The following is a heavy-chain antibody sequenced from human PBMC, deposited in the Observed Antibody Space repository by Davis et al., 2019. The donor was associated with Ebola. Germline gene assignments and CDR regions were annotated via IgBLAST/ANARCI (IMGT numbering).Heavy chain of an antibody. CDR1: GFTFSSYS. Sequence: GESLKISCAASGFTFSSYSMNWVRQAPGKGLEWVSSISSSSSYIYYADSVKGRFTISRDNAKNTLYLQMNSLRAEDTAVYYCARDGSTWYDILTGYYYGMDVWGQGTTVTVSS. D-gene: IGHD3-9*01. CDR2: ISSSSSYI. V-gene: IGHV3-21*01. J-gene: IGHJ6*02. CDR3: ARDGSTWYDILTGYYYGMDV.